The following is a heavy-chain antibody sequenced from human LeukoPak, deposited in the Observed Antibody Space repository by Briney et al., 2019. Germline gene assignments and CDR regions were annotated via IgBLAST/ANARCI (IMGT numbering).Heavy chain of an antibody. CDR3: GKPRYGTTPNYFDY. D-gene: IGHD5-18*01. V-gene: IGHV3-23*05. Sequence: PGGSVRLYCAASEFTFSSYAMSWVRQAPGERLQWVSTLYGRGHSTYYADSVKGRFTISRDNSKNTLDLQMNSLRAEDSAIYYCGKPRYGTTPNYFDYWGQGTLVTVSS. J-gene: IGHJ4*02. CDR1: EFTFSSYA. CDR2: LYGRGHST.